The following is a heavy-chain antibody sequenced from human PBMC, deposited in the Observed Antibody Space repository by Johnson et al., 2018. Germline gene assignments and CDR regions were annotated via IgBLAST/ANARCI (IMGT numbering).Heavy chain of an antibody. Sequence: QVQLQESGGGVVQXGRSXRLXCAASGFTFSSYGMHWVRQAQGKGLEWVAVIWYDGSNKYYAASVKGRFTMSRDNSKNTLYLQMNSLRVEDTAVYYCARDSGQWLLATHGMDVWGQGTTVTVSS. D-gene: IGHD6-19*01. V-gene: IGHV3-33*01. CDR1: GFTFSSYG. CDR3: ARDSGQWLLATHGMDV. J-gene: IGHJ6*02. CDR2: IWYDGSNK.